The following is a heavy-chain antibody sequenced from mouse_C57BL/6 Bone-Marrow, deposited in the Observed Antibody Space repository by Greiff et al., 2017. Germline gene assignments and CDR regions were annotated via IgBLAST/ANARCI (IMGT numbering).Heavy chain of an antibody. J-gene: IGHJ2*01. CDR3: TRDYFFYFDY. Sequence: QVQLQQSGAELVRPGASVTLSCKASGYTFTDYEMHWVKQTPVHGLEWIGAIDPETGGTAYNQKFKGKAILTADKSSSTAYMELLSLTSEDSAVYYCTRDYFFYFDYWGQVTTLSVST. V-gene: IGHV1-15*01. CDR2: IDPETGGT. D-gene: IGHD1-1*02. CDR1: GYTFTDYE.